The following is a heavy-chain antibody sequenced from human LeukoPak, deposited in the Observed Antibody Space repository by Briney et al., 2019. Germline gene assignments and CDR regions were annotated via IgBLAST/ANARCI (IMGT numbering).Heavy chain of an antibody. CDR2: XSYDGSNK. V-gene: IGHV3-33*05. J-gene: IGHJ4*02. CDR1: GFSFRSXG. CDR3: ATVFYDILTGYKWPFDY. Sequence: XASGFSFRSXGXXXVRQXPGKGXXXXAXXSYDGSNKYYADSVKGRFTISRDNAKNSLYLQMNSLRAEDTAVYYCATVFYDILTGYKWPFDYWGQGTLVTVSS. D-gene: IGHD3-9*01.